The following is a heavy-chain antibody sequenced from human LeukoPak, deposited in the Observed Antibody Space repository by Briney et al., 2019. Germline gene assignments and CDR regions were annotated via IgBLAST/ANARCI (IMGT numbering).Heavy chain of an antibody. CDR3: AKDRGSGVIYY. V-gene: IGHV3-30*18. J-gene: IGHJ4*02. CDR2: ISYDGSNK. Sequence: GGSLRLSCAASGFTFGSYGMHWVRQAPGKGLEWVAVISYDGSNKYYADSVKGRFTISRDNSKNTLYLQMNSLRAEDTAVYYCAKDRGSGVIYYWGQGTLVTVSS. D-gene: IGHD3-10*01. CDR1: GFTFGSYG.